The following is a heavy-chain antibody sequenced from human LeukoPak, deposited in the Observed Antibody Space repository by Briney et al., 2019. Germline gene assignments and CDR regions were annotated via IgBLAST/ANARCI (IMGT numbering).Heavy chain of an antibody. J-gene: IGHJ5*02. D-gene: IGHD2-2*02. Sequence: GGSLRLSCAASGFTLSSYAMSWVRQAPGKGREGVSAISGSGGRTYYADSVKGRFPISRDNSTQTLSLQMNSLRAEDTAVYYCAKDGGSIVVVPAALPNWFDPWGQGTLVTVSS. CDR3: AKDGGSIVVVPAALPNWFDP. CDR2: ISGSGGRT. V-gene: IGHV3-23*01. CDR1: GFTLSSYA.